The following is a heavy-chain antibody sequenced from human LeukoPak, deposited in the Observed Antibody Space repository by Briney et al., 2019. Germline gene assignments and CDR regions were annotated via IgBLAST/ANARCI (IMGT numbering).Heavy chain of an antibody. CDR3: AKDGSYPYSSSPWDWFDP. CDR2: IWYDGSNK. J-gene: IGHJ5*02. D-gene: IGHD6-6*01. CDR1: GFTFSSYG. Sequence: GRSLRLSCAASGFTFSSYGMHWVRQAPGKGPEWVAVIWYDGSNKHYADSVKGRFTISRDNSKNTLYLQMNSLRAEDTAVYYCAKDGSYPYSSSPWDWFDPWGQGTLVTVSS. V-gene: IGHV3-33*06.